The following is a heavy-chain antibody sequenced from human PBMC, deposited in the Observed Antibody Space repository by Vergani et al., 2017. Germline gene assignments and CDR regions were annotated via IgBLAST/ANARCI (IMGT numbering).Heavy chain of an antibody. CDR1: GFTSAGYA. Sequence: EVQLEEPGGGLVLPGRSLRLSCVASGFTSAGYAMHWVRQAPGKGLEWVSGISWNSNSIGYADSVKGRFTISRDNAKNSLYLQMNSLRAEDTALYYCAKDLGTSSGGGWFNPWGQGPLVTVSS. CDR2: ISWNSNSI. CDR3: AKDLGTSSGGGWFNP. J-gene: IGHJ5*02. D-gene: IGHD6-6*01. V-gene: IGHV3-9*02.